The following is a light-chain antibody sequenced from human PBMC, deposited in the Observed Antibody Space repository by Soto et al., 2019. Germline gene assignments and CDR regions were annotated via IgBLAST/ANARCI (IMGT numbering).Light chain of an antibody. J-gene: IGKJ1*01. CDR3: QQYYRTPLT. Sequence: DIVMTQSPDSLAVSLGERATINCKSSQSVLYSSNNKNYLAWYQQKPGQPPKLLIYWASTRVSGVPDRFSGSGSGTDFTLTISSLQAEDVAVYYCQQYYRTPLTFGQGTKVEIK. CDR2: WAS. V-gene: IGKV4-1*01. CDR1: QSVLYSSNNKNY.